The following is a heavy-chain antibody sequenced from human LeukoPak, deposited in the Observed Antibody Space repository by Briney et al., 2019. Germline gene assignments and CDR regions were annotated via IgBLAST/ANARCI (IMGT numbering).Heavy chain of an antibody. CDR1: GDSVSSKNGA. Sequence: SQTLSLTCVVSGDSVSSKNGAWNWIRQSPSRGLEWLGRTYYRSRWYNDYAESMEGRMTISQDTSKNQYSLHLNSVTPDDTAVYYCARDFGTTGWHTFDYWGQGTLVTVSS. D-gene: IGHD6-19*01. CDR3: ARDFGTTGWHTFDY. CDR2: TYYRSRWYN. J-gene: IGHJ4*02. V-gene: IGHV6-1*01.